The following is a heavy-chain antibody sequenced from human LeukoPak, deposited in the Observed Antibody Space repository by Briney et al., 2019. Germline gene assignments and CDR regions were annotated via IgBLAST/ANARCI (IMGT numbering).Heavy chain of an antibody. Sequence: ASVKVSCKASGYTFTTYYLHWVRQAPGQGLEWMGIINPNAGDTGYARKFLGRVTMTRDTSTSTVYMELISLRSEDTAVYYCARGEGYRVGAWWYFDYWGQGTLVTVSS. D-gene: IGHD1-26*01. V-gene: IGHV1-46*01. J-gene: IGHJ4*02. CDR3: ARGEGYRVGAWWYFDY. CDR2: INPNAGDT. CDR1: GYTFTTYY.